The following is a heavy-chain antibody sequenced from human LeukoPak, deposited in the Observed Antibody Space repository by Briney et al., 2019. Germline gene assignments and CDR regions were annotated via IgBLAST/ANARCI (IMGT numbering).Heavy chain of an antibody. D-gene: IGHD2-2*01. CDR2: ISGSGGST. J-gene: IGHJ4*02. CDR3: AKLSALVVPALIDY. Sequence: QPGGSLRLSCAASGLTFSSYAMSWVRQAPGKGLEWVSAISGSGGSTYYADSVKGRFTISRDNSKNTLYLQMNSLRAEDTAVYYCAKLSALVVPALIDYWGQGTLVTVSS. V-gene: IGHV3-23*01. CDR1: GLTFSSYA.